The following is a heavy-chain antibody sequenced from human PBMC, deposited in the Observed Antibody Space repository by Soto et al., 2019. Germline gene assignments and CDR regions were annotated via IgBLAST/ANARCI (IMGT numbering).Heavy chain of an antibody. CDR3: AMTTTYGYSSGWDCQH. J-gene: IGHJ1*01. D-gene: IGHD6-19*01. CDR1: GYTFSSYS. CDR2: INAGYGNT. V-gene: IGHV1-3*01. Sequence: ASVKVSCKASGYTFSSYSMHWVRQAPGQRLEWMGWINAGYGNTKSSQKFQGRVTITADESTSTAYMELSSLRSEDTAVYYCAMTTTYGYSSGWDCQHWGKGTLVTVS.